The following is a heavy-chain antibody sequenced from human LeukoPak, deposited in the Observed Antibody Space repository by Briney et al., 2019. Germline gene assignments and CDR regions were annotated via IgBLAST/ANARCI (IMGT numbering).Heavy chain of an antibody. Sequence: SETLSLTCTVSGGSITNYYWSWLRQPSGKGLEWIGYISYSGNTNYNPSLKSRVTISVDTSKNQFSLKLNSVTAADTAVYYCARHNSGAGSILGNWGQGTLVTVSS. J-gene: IGHJ1*01. CDR3: ARHNSGAGSILGN. CDR2: ISYSGNT. CDR1: GGSITNYY. V-gene: IGHV4-59*08. D-gene: IGHD3-10*01.